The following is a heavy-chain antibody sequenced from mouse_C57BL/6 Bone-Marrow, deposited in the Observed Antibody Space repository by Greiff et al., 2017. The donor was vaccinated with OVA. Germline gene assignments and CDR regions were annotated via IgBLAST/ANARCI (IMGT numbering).Heavy chain of an antibody. CDR3: ARTNDGYYWFAY. J-gene: IGHJ3*01. V-gene: IGHV1-69*01. CDR1: GYTFTSYW. Sequence: QVQLQQSGAELARPGASVKLSCKASGYTFTSYWMHWVKQRPGQGLEWIGEIDPSDSYTNYNQKFKGKSTLTVDKSSSTAYMQLSSLTSEDSAVYYCARTNDGYYWFAYWGQGTLVTVSA. D-gene: IGHD2-3*01. CDR2: IDPSDSYT.